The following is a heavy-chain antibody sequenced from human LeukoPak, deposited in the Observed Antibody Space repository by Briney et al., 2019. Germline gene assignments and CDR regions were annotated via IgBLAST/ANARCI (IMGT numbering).Heavy chain of an antibody. CDR2: INHSGST. V-gene: IGHV4-34*01. Sequence: SETLSLTCAVYGGSFSGYYWSWIRQPPGKGLEWIGEINHSGSTNYNPSLKSRVTISVDTSKNQFSLKLSSVTAADTAVYYCARRGSWRWLQFSKSFFDYWGQGTLVTVSS. CDR1: GGSFSGYY. CDR3: ARRGSWRWLQFSKSFFDY. D-gene: IGHD5-24*01. J-gene: IGHJ4*02.